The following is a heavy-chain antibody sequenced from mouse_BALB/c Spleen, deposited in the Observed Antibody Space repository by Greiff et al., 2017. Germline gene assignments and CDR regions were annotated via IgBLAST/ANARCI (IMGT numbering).Heavy chain of an antibody. CDR3: ARGPYGYDGAWFAY. J-gene: IGHJ3*01. CDR1: GFSLTGYG. Sequence: VQLQESGPGLVAPSQSLSITCTVSGFSLTGYGVNWVRQPPGKGLEWLGMIWGDGSTDYNSALKSRLSISKDNSKSQVFLKMNSLQTDDTARYYCARGPYGYDGAWFAYWGQGTLVTVSA. CDR2: IWGDGST. D-gene: IGHD2-2*01. V-gene: IGHV2-6-7*01.